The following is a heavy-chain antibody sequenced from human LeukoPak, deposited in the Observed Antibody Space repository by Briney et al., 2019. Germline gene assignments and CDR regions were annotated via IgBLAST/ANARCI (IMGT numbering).Heavy chain of an antibody. D-gene: IGHD2-2*01. V-gene: IGHV1-69*04. CDR1: GGTFSSYA. CDR2: IIPILGIA. Sequence: ASVKVSCKASGGTFSSYAISWVRQAPGQGLEWRGRIIPILGIANYAQKFQGRVTITADKSTSTAYMELSSLRSEDTAVYYCAREFNHCSSTSCYSYYYYMDVWGKGTTVTVSS. J-gene: IGHJ6*03. CDR3: AREFNHCSSTSCYSYYYYMDV.